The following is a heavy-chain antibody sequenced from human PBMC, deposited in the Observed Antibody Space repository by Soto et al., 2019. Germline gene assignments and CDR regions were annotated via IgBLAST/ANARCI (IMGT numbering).Heavy chain of an antibody. V-gene: IGHV1-46*01. CDR1: GYTFTSYY. Sequence: QVQLVQSGAEVKKPGASVKVSCKASGYTFTSYYMHWVRQAPGQGLEWMGIINPSGGSTSYAQKFHGRVTMTRDTSTSTVYMELSSLRSEDTAVYYCAREPLGNYFDYWGQGTLVTVSS. J-gene: IGHJ4*02. D-gene: IGHD1-26*01. CDR3: AREPLGNYFDY. CDR2: INPSGGST.